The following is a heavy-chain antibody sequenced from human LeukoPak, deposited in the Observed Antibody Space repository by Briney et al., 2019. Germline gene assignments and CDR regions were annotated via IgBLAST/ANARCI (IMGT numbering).Heavy chain of an antibody. V-gene: IGHV3-15*01. CDR1: GFTFSNAW. CDR2: IKSQTDGGTT. D-gene: IGHD5-18*01. CDR3: TTGTWIQLWLADY. J-gene: IGHJ4*02. Sequence: GGSLRLSCAASGFTFSNAWMSWVRQAPGKGLEWVGHIKSQTDGGTTDYAAPVKGRFTISRDDSKNTLYLQLNSLKTEDIAVYYCTTGTWIQLWLADYWGQGTLVTVSS.